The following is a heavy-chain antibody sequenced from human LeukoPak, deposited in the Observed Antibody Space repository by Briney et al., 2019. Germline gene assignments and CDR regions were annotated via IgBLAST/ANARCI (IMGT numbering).Heavy chain of an antibody. CDR3: AREPYGDYFDF. V-gene: IGHV3-7*03. J-gene: IGHJ4*02. CDR1: RFTFSSYW. Sequence: GGSLRLSCAASRFTFSSYWMSWVRQAPGKGLEWVANIKQDGSDKYYVDSVKGRFTISRDNAKNSLYLQMNSLRAEDTAVYYCAREPYGDYFDFWGQGTLVTVSS. CDR2: IKQDGSDK. D-gene: IGHD4-17*01.